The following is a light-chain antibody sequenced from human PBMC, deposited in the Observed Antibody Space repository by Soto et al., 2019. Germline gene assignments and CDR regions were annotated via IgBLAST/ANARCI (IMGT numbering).Light chain of an antibody. Sequence: EIVLSQSPGTLSLSPGERATLSCRASQSVSSSYLAWYQQKPGQAPRLLIYGASSRATGTPDRFSGSGSGTDFTLTISRLEPEDFAVYYCQQYGSSRSTFGGGTKVDIK. J-gene: IGKJ4*01. CDR1: QSVSSSY. CDR2: GAS. V-gene: IGKV3-20*01. CDR3: QQYGSSRST.